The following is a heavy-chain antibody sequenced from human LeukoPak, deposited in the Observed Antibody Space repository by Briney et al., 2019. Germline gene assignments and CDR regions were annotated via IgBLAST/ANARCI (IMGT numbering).Heavy chain of an antibody. Sequence: SETLSLTCTVSGGSISSSSYYWGWIRQPPGKGLEWIGSIYYSGNTYYNPSLKSRVTISVDTSKNQFFLKLSSVTAADTAVYYCARDLHGYCSGGSCYSGGWFDPWGQGTLVTVSS. J-gene: IGHJ5*02. V-gene: IGHV4-39*07. CDR2: IYYSGNT. D-gene: IGHD2-15*01. CDR3: ARDLHGYCSGGSCYSGGWFDP. CDR1: GGSISSSSYY.